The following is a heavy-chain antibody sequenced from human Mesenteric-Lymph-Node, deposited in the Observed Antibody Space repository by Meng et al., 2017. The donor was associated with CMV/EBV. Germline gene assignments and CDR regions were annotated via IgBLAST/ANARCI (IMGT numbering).Heavy chain of an antibody. V-gene: IGHV3-30*02. CDR1: GFSFSYYG. CDR2: IRYDGNNK. D-gene: IGHD6-13*01. J-gene: IGHJ6*02. CDR3: AKEQPLSGGMDV. Sequence: GGSLRLSCAASGFSFSYYGMHWVRQAPGKGLEWVKFIRYDGNNKYYADSVKGRFTISRDNSKTTLYLQMKSLRAEDTAVYYCAKEQPLSGGMDVWGQGTTVTVSS.